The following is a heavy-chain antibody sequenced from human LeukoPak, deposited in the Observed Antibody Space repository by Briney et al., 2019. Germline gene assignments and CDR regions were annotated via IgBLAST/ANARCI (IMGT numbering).Heavy chain of an antibody. J-gene: IGHJ4*02. Sequence: GSLRLSCAASGFTFSSNGMHWVRQAPGKGLEWVAVISYDGSNKYYADSVKGRFTISRDDAKNSLYLQMNSLRAEDTAVYYCARGARTHDYWGQGTLVTVSS. D-gene: IGHD6-6*01. V-gene: IGHV3-30*03. CDR2: ISYDGSNK. CDR3: ARGARTHDY. CDR1: GFTFSSNG.